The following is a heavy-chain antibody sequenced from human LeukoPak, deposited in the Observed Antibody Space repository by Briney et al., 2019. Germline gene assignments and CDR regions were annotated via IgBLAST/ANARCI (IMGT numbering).Heavy chain of an antibody. CDR2: IYYSGST. V-gene: IGHV4-39*01. CDR3: ARHVRQVPYNWNYFVYYYGMDV. D-gene: IGHD1-7*01. Sequence: PSETLSLTCTVSGGSISSSSYYWGWIRQPPGKGLEWIVSIYYSGSTYYNPSLKSRVTISVDTSKNQFSLKLSSVTAADTAVYYCARHVRQVPYNWNYFVYYYGMDVWGQGTTVTVSS. CDR1: GGSISSSSYY. J-gene: IGHJ6*02.